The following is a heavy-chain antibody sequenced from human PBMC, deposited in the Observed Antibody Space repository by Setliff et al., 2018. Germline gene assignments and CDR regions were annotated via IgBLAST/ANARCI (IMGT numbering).Heavy chain of an antibody. CDR1: GLTVSNDF. J-gene: IGHJ5*02. V-gene: IGHV3-53*01. CDR3: ARIDATIFAATGPFDP. CDR2: IYNIGET. Sequence: GSLRLSCVVSGLTVSNDFMGWVRQAPGKGLEWVSVIYNIGETRYADSVKGRFTISRDNSKNSLYLQMNSLRDEDTAIYYCARIDATIFAATGPFDPWGQGTLVTVSS. D-gene: IGHD3-3*01.